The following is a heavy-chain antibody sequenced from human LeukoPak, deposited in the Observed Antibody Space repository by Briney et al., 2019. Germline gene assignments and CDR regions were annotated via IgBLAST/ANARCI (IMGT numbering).Heavy chain of an antibody. V-gene: IGHV3-23*01. CDR3: ARRPRGTSGNYLGAFHD. Sequence: GGSLRLSCAASGFTFTNYAMTWVRQAPGKGLEWVSVIGASGADTYYSDSVKGRFTVSRDNSQNTLFLHMSSLRAEDTAVYFCARRPRGTSGNYLGAFHDWGQGTTVTVSS. CDR2: IGASGADT. J-gene: IGHJ3*01. CDR1: GFTFTNYA. D-gene: IGHD3-22*01.